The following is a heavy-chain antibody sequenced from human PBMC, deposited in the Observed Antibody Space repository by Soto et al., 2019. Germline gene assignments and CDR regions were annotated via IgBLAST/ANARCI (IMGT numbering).Heavy chain of an antibody. CDR3: ARHIVVVTAMIDF. D-gene: IGHD2-21*02. CDR2: IYYSGST. CDR1: GGSISSGDYY. Sequence: PSETLCLSCTVSGGSISSGDYYWSLIRQPPGKGLEWIGYIYYSGSTYYNPSLKSRVTISVDTSKHQFSLKLSSVTAADTAVYYCARHIVVVTAMIDFWGQGTLVTVSS. J-gene: IGHJ4*02. V-gene: IGHV4-30-4*08.